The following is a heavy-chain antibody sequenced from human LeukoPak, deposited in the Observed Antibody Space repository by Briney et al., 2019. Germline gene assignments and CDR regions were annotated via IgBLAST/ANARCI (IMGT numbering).Heavy chain of an antibody. D-gene: IGHD3-3*01. CDR1: GGSISSYY. J-gene: IGHJ4*02. V-gene: IGHV4-4*07. CDR2: IYTSGST. Sequence: PSETLSLTCTVSGGSISSYYWSWIRQPAGKGLEWIGRIYTSGSTNYNPSLKSRVTMSVDTSKNHFSLKLSSVTAADTAVYYCARVHTTFFGVVIIFDYWGQGTLVTVSS. CDR3: ARVHTTFFGVVIIFDY.